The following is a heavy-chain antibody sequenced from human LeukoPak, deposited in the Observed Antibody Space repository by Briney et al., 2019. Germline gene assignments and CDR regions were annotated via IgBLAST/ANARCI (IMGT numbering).Heavy chain of an antibody. J-gene: IGHJ6*03. CDR3: ARLRSGSYALYYYYYYMDV. Sequence: PSETLSLTCAVYGGSFSGYYWSWIRRPPGKGLEWIGEINHSGSTNYNPSLKSRVTISVDTSKNQFSLKLSSVTAADTAVYYCARLRSGSYALYYYYYYMDVWGKGTTVTISS. V-gene: IGHV4-34*01. CDR1: GGSFSGYY. D-gene: IGHD1-26*01. CDR2: INHSGST.